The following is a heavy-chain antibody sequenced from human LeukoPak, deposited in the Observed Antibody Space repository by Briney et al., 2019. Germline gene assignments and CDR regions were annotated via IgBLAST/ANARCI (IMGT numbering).Heavy chain of an antibody. D-gene: IGHD3-22*01. V-gene: IGHV4-39*07. CDR1: GGSISSSSYY. Sequence: PSETLSLTCTVSGGSISSSSYYWGWIRQPPGKGLEWIGSIYYSGSTYYNPSLKSRVTISVDTSKNQFSLTLSSVTAADTAVCYCARRTYYYDSSGYYFIDAFDIWGQGTMVTVSS. CDR2: IYYSGST. J-gene: IGHJ3*02. CDR3: ARRTYYYDSSGYYFIDAFDI.